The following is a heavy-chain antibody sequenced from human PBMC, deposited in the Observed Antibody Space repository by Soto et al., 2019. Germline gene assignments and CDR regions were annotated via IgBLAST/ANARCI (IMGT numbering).Heavy chain of an antibody. V-gene: IGHV3-33*01. Sequence: GGSLRLSCAASGFTFRTYAMHWVRQAPGKGLEWVAIIWFDGTNEYYTDSVTGRFTISRDNSRNTLYLQMNSLRVEDTAIYYCARDHAEQLLLRGSDCWGQGTLVTVSS. D-gene: IGHD2-2*01. CDR1: GFTFRTYA. CDR3: ARDHAEQLLLRGSDC. J-gene: IGHJ4*02. CDR2: IWFDGTNE.